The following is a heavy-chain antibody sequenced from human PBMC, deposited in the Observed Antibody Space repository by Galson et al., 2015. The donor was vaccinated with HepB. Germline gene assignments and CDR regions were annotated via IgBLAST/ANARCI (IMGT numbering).Heavy chain of an antibody. J-gene: IGHJ5*01. CDR1: GFTFSSYA. V-gene: IGHV3-23*01. CDR3: ANGSLSYYGSGNYYNVWFDS. D-gene: IGHD3-10*01. Sequence: LRLSCAASGFTFSSYAMNWVRQAPGKGLEWVSGTSASGGVTYYAESVKGRFTISRDNSKNTLYLQMNSLRAEDSAIYYCANGSLSYYGSGNYYNVWFDSWG. CDR2: TSASGGVT.